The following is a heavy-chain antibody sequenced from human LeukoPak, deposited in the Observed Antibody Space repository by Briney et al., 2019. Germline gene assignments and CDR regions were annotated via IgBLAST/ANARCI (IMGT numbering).Heavy chain of an antibody. V-gene: IGHV3-23*01. J-gene: IGHJ5*01. CDR3: AKPISGGLAVTADWFDP. CDR2: INANSGST. Sequence: GGSLRLSCAASGFTLNNYAMNWVRQPPGKGLEWVSTINANSGSTSYAASVRGRFTISRDNSKNTLYLQLNTLRAEDTAVYYCAKPISGGLAVTADWFDPWGQGTLVVVSS. D-gene: IGHD6-19*01. CDR1: GFTLNNYA.